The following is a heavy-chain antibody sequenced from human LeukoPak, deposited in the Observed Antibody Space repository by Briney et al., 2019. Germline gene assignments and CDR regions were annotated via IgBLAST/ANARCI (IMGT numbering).Heavy chain of an antibody. CDR2: ISAYNGNT. CDR3: ARGHYYDSSGLFDY. Sequence: ASVKVSCKASGYTFTSYGISWVRQAPGQGLEWMGWISAYNGNTNYAQKLQGRVTITTDTSTSTAYMELRSLRSDDTAVYYCARGHYYDSSGLFDYWGQGTLVTVSS. J-gene: IGHJ4*02. CDR1: GYTFTSYG. D-gene: IGHD3-22*01. V-gene: IGHV1-18*01.